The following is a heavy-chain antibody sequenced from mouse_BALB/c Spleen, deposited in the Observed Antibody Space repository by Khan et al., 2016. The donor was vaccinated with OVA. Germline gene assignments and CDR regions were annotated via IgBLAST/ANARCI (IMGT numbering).Heavy chain of an antibody. Sequence: EVQLQESGPELVKPGASVKISCKTSGYTFPEFTVHWVKQSLGKSLDWIGVINPKNGDTAYNQKFKGKATLTVDKSSSTAYMEFRSLTSEDSAVYYCARDAGRYWGQVTSVTVAS. CDR3: ARDAGRY. CDR1: GYTFPEFT. D-gene: IGHD3-3*01. CDR2: INPKNGDT. V-gene: IGHV1-18*01. J-gene: IGHJ4*01.